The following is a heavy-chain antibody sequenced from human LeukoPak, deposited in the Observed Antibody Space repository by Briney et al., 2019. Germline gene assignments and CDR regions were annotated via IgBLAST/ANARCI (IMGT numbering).Heavy chain of an antibody. CDR1: GYTFTSYG. CDR3: AIAYCGGDPCVPLDY. V-gene: IGHV1-18*01. D-gene: IGHD2-21*02. Sequence: EASVKVSCKASGYTFTSYGISWVRQAPGQGLEWMGWISAYNGNTNYAQKLQGRVTMTTDTSTSTAYMELRSLRSDDTAVYYCAIAYCGGDPCVPLDYWGQGTLVTVSS. CDR2: ISAYNGNT. J-gene: IGHJ4*02.